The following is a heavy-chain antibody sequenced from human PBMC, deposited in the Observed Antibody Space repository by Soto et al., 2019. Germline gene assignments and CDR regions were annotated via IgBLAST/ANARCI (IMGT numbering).Heavy chain of an antibody. Sequence: PSETLSLTCAVSGYPISSGYFWGWIRQPPGKGLEWIGSIYHSGSTYYNPSLKSRVTISVDTSKNQFSLKLSSVTAADTAVYFCAREGGESSDGLYYFDSWGQGSLVTVSS. V-gene: IGHV4-38-2*02. D-gene: IGHD3-16*01. J-gene: IGHJ4*02. CDR1: GYPISSGYF. CDR2: IYHSGST. CDR3: AREGGESSDGLYYFDS.